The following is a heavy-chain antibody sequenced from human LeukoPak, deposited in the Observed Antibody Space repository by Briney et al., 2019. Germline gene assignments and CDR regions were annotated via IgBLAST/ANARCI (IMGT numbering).Heavy chain of an antibody. CDR3: AKGNYDYVWGSYRPYNWFDP. CDR2: IYYSGST. J-gene: IGHJ5*02. D-gene: IGHD3-16*02. V-gene: IGHV4-39*07. Sequence: SETLSLTCTVSGGSISSSSYYWGWIRQPPGKGLEWIGSIYYSGSTYYNPSLKSRVTISVDTSKNQFSLKLTSVTAADTAVYYCAKGNYDYVWGSYRPYNWFDPWGQGTLVTVSS. CDR1: GGSISSSSYY.